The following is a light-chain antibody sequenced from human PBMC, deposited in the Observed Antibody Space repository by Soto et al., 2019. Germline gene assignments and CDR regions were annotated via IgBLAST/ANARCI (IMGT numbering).Light chain of an antibody. V-gene: IGLV1-51*01. CDR2: DNN. J-gene: IGLJ2*01. CDR1: SSNIGNNY. Sequence: QSVLTQPPSASAAPGQKVTISCSGSSSNIGNNYVSWYQQLPGTAPTLLIYDNNKRPSGIPDRFSGSKSGTSATLGITGLQTGDEADYYCGTWDSSLSAVVFGGGTKLTVL. CDR3: GTWDSSLSAVV.